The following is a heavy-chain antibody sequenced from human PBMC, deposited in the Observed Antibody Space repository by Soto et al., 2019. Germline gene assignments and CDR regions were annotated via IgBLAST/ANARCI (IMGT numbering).Heavy chain of an antibody. V-gene: IGHV1-18*01. J-gene: IGHJ5*02. CDR2: INVYNGNT. CDR3: ERGVGSGIYYNQYNWFDP. D-gene: IGHD3-10*01. Sequence: ASVKVSCKASGYTFTTYGISWVRQAPGQGLEWMGWINVYNGNTKYAQKLQGRVTMTTDTSTSTAYMELRSLISDDTAVYYCERGVGSGIYYNQYNWFDPWGQGTLVTVSS. CDR1: GYTFTTYG.